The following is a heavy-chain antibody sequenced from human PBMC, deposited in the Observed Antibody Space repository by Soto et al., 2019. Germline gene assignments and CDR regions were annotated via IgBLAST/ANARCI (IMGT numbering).Heavy chain of an antibody. V-gene: IGHV4-39*01. CDR2: IYHTGNA. Sequence: SDTLSLTCIFSGDSISNSRFYWAWIRKPPGERLEWIGSIYHTGNAYYSPFFKSLVTLSVDTSKNQFSLKLTSVTAADAALYYCARDFFDSSDYTTNWFDPWGQG. D-gene: IGHD3-22*01. CDR1: GDSISNSRFY. CDR3: ARDFFDSSDYTTNWFDP. J-gene: IGHJ5*02.